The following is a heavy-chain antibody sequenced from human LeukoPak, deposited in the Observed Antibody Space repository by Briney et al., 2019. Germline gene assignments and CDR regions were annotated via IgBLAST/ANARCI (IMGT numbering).Heavy chain of an antibody. CDR3: ARTTLLGTQDY. Sequence: PSETLSLTCGVYGGSFSGYYWSWIRQPPGKGLEWIGYIYYSGSTKYNPSLTSRVTISVDTSKNQFSLRLSSVTAADTAVYFCARTTLLGTQDYWGQGTLVTVSS. D-gene: IGHD1-1*01. CDR1: GGSFSGYY. J-gene: IGHJ4*02. V-gene: IGHV4-59*01. CDR2: IYYSGST.